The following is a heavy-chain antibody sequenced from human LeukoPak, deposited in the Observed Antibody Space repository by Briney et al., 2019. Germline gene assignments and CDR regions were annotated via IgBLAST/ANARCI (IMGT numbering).Heavy chain of an antibody. Sequence: GSLRLSCAASGFTFSNYAMSWVRQAPGKGLEWVSTIGGRGATTYYADSVKGRFTISRDNSKNTVYLQMNSLRVEDTAVYYCAKDRYCSSTSCFAGQFDPWGQGTLVTVSS. CDR2: IGGRGATT. V-gene: IGHV3-23*01. CDR1: GFTFSNYA. J-gene: IGHJ5*02. CDR3: AKDRYCSSTSCFAGQFDP. D-gene: IGHD2-2*01.